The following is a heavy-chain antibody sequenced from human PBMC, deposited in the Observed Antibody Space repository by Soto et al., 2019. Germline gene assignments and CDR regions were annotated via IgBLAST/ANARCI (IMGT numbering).Heavy chain of an antibody. CDR2: IIPIFGTA. D-gene: IGHD1-1*01. V-gene: IGHV1-69*13. CDR3: ARVRNGNYSYGMDA. CDR1: GGTFSSYA. J-gene: IGHJ6*01. Sequence: SVKVSCKASGGTFSSYAISWVRQAPGQGLEWMGGIIPIFGTANYAQKFQGRVTITADESTSTAYMELSSLRSEDTAVYYCARVRNGNYSYGMDAWGQGTTLTVSS.